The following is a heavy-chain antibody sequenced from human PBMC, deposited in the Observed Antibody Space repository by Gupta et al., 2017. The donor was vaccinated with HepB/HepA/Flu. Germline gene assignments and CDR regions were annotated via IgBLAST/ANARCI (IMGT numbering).Heavy chain of an antibody. CDR2: IYYSGST. CDR1: GGSISSYY. Sequence: QVQLQESGPGLVKPSETLSLTCTVSGGSISSYYWSWLRQPPGKGLEWIGYIYYSGSTNYNPSLKSRVTISVDTSKNQFSLKLSSVTAADTAVYYCARQPGYSGYESYHYFDYWGQGTLVTVSS. V-gene: IGHV4-59*08. D-gene: IGHD5-12*01. J-gene: IGHJ4*02. CDR3: ARQPGYSGYESYHYFDY.